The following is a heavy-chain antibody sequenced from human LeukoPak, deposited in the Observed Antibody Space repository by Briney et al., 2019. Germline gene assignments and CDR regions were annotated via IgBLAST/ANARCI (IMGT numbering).Heavy chain of an antibody. CDR2: INPNSGGT. J-gene: IGHJ4*02. V-gene: IGHV1-2*02. CDR1: GYIFTDYY. Sequence: ASVSVSYKASGYIFTDYYMHWVRQAPGQGLEGMGWINPNSGGTNPAQKFQGRITIIRDTSIAIAYMELSSLRSDDTAVYSCARAPHTSMVRGVILSSYYFDYWGQGTLVTVSS. D-gene: IGHD3-10*01. CDR3: ARAPHTSMVRGVILSSYYFDY.